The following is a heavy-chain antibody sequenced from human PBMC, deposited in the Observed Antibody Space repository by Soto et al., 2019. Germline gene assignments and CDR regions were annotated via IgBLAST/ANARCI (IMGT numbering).Heavy chain of an antibody. CDR3: VTSRVRIAVAGETEDYLDY. Sequence: QVQLVQSGAEVKKPGASVKVSCKASGYTFTGYYIHWVRQAPGQGLEWMGWVNPNSVGTNYAQKFQGWVTRTRDTTISTAYMELSRLRSDDTAVYYCVTSRVRIAVAGETEDYLDYWGQGTMVTVSS. D-gene: IGHD6-19*01. CDR2: VNPNSVGT. V-gene: IGHV1-2*04. CDR1: GYTFTGYY. J-gene: IGHJ4*02.